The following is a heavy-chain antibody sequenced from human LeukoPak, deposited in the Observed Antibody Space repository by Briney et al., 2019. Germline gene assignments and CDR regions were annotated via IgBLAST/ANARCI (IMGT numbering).Heavy chain of an antibody. V-gene: IGHV4-59*08. D-gene: IGHD6-6*01. CDR2: IYYSGST. Sequence: SETLPLTCTVSGGSISSYYWSWIRQPPGKGLEWIGYIYYSGSTNYNPSLKSRVTISVDTSKNQFSLKLSSVTAADTAVYYCTRYSSSPSLDFWGQGILVIVSP. J-gene: IGHJ4*02. CDR1: GGSISSYY. CDR3: TRYSSSPSLDF.